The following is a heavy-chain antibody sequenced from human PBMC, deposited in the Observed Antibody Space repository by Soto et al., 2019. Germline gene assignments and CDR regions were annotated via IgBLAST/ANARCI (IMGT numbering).Heavy chain of an antibody. V-gene: IGHV3-23*01. CDR1: GFAFSTHP. D-gene: IGHD6-6*01. J-gene: IGHJ3*02. CDR3: ARRPFGSSRSFDI. Sequence: GGSLRLSCAASGFAFSTHPMSWVRQAPERGLEWVSGISDSGGLTYNADSVKGRFTISRDNSKNTLYLQLNRLRAEDTALYYCARRPFGSSRSFDIWGQGKMVTVS. CDR2: ISDSGGLT.